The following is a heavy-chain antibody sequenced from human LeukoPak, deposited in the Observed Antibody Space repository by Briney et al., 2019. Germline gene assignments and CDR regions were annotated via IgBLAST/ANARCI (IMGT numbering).Heavy chain of an antibody. CDR2: IYSGGST. CDR3: ARAARVGWEARHHAFDI. J-gene: IGHJ3*02. Sequence: GGSLRLSCAASGFTVSSNYMSWVRQSPGKGLEWVSVIYSGGSTYYADSVKGRFTISRHNSKNTLYLQMNSLRAEDTAVYYCARAARVGWEARHHAFDIWGQGTMVTVSS. D-gene: IGHD1-26*01. V-gene: IGHV3-53*04. CDR1: GFTVSSNY.